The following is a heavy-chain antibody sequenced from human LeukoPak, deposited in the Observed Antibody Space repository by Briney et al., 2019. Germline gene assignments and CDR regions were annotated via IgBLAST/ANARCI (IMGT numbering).Heavy chain of an antibody. V-gene: IGHV3-7*01. CDR1: GFTFSGYW. CDR3: ARDGGYCSSTSCYSGMDY. Sequence: GGSLRLSCVASGFTFSGYWMSWVRQAPGKGLEWVANINQDGRENYYLDSVKGRFTIYRDNAKNSLYLLMNGLRAADTAVYYCARDGGYCSSTSCYSGMDYWGQGTLVTVSS. D-gene: IGHD2-2*02. CDR2: INQDGREN. J-gene: IGHJ4*02.